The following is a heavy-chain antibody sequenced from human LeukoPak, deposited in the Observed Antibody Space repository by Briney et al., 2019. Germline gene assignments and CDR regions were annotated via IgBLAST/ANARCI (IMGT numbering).Heavy chain of an antibody. V-gene: IGHV3-74*01. D-gene: IGHD5-18*01. CDR3: ARGLHYSDGLVGMDV. CDR2: INSDGSST. Sequence: GGSLRLSCAASGFTFSSYWMQWGRQAPGKGLVWVSRINSDGSSTSYADSVKGRFTISRDNAKNTLYLQMNRLRAEDTAVYYCARGLHYSDGLVGMDVWGQGTTVTVSS. CDR1: GFTFSSYW. J-gene: IGHJ6*02.